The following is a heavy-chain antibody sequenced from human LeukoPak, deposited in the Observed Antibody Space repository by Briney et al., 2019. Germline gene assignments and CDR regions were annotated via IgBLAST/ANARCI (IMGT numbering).Heavy chain of an antibody. CDR3: ASLIAAAEDDY. D-gene: IGHD6-13*01. CDR2: ISSSSSYI. CDR1: GFTFSSYS. Sequence: GGSLRLSCAASGFTFSSYSMNWVRQAPGKGLEWVSSISSSSSYIYYADSVKGRFTISRDNAKNSLYLQMNSLRAEGTAVYYCASLIAAAEDDYWGQGTLVTVSS. V-gene: IGHV3-21*01. J-gene: IGHJ4*02.